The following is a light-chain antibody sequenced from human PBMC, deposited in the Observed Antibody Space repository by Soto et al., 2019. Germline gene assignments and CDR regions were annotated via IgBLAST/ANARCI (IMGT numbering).Light chain of an antibody. CDR2: EVS. CDR1: SSDVGAYNY. V-gene: IGLV2-14*01. J-gene: IGLJ1*01. Sequence: ALTQPASVSGSPGQSITISCTGTSSDVGAYNYVSWFQQYPGKAPKLIISEVSNRPSGVSNRFSGSKSGTAASLTISGLQTEDEADYFCFSFTTDWTHVFGTGTKVTVL. CDR3: FSFTTDWTHV.